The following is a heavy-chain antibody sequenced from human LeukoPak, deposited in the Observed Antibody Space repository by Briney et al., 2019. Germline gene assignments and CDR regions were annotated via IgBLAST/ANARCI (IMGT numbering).Heavy chain of an antibody. CDR3: ARDNVRSGEADY. J-gene: IGHJ4*02. Sequence: GGSLRLSCAASGFTFSSYSMNWVRQAPGKGLEWVSSISSSSSYIYYADSVKGRFTISRDNAKNSLYLQMNSLRAEDTAVYYCARDNVRSGEADYWGQGTLVTVSS. CDR1: GFTFSSYS. CDR2: ISSSSSYI. D-gene: IGHD3-16*01. V-gene: IGHV3-21*01.